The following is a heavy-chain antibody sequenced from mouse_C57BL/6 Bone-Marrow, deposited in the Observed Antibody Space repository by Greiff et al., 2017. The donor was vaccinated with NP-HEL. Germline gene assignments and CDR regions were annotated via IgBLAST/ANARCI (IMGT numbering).Heavy chain of an antibody. J-gene: IGHJ4*01. CDR2: ISSGGDYI. CDR3: TRPYDYDDAMDY. V-gene: IGHV5-9-1*02. CDR1: GFTFSSYA. D-gene: IGHD2-4*01. Sequence: DVMLVESGEGLVKPGGSLKLSCAASGFTFSSYAMSWVRQTPEKRLEWVAYISSGGDYIYYADTVKGRFTISRDNARNTLYLQMSSLKSEDTAMYYCTRPYDYDDAMDYWGQGTSVTVSS.